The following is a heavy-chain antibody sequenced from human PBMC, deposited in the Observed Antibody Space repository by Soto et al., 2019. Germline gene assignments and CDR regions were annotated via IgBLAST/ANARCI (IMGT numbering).Heavy chain of an antibody. CDR3: ARDITYYYDSSGRTHAFDI. CDR2: IYYSGST. Sequence: PSETLSLTCTVSGGSISSGGYYWSWIRQHPGKSLEWIGYIYYSGSTYYNPSLKSRVTISVDTSKNQFSLKLSSVTAADTAVYYCARDITYYYDSSGRTHAFDIWGQGTMVTVSS. D-gene: IGHD3-22*01. V-gene: IGHV4-31*03. J-gene: IGHJ3*02. CDR1: GGSISSGGYY.